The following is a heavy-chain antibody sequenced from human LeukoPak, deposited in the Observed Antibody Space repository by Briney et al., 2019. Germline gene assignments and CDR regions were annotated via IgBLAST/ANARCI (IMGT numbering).Heavy chain of an antibody. Sequence: GRSLRLSCAASGFTFSSYAMHWVRQAPGKGLEWVAVISYDGSNKYYADSVKGRFTISRDNAKNSLYLQMNSLRAEDTAVYYCAREGPPTSGGAFDIWGQGTMVTVSS. V-gene: IGHV3-30-3*01. CDR2: ISYDGSNK. J-gene: IGHJ3*02. CDR1: GFTFSSYA. CDR3: AREGPPTSGGAFDI. D-gene: IGHD3-10*01.